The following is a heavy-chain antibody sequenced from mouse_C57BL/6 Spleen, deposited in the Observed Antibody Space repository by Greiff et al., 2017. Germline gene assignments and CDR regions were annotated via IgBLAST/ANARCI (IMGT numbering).Heavy chain of an antibody. CDR3: ARLRRPYYYAMDY. Sequence: EVHLVESEGGLVQPGSSMKLSCTASGFTFSDYYMAWVRQVPEKGLEWVANINYDGSSTYYLDSLKSRFIISRDNAKNILYLQMSSLKSEDTATYYCARLRRPYYYAMDYWGQGTSVTVSS. D-gene: IGHD2-12*01. CDR2: INYDGSST. J-gene: IGHJ4*01. CDR1: GFTFSDYY. V-gene: IGHV5-16*01.